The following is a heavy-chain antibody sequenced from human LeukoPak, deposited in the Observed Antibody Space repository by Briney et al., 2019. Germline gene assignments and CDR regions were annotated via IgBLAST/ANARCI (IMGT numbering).Heavy chain of an antibody. CDR2: IYTSGST. CDR1: GGSISSGSYY. V-gene: IGHV4-61*02. J-gene: IGHJ6*03. CDR3: ARGGSSTSGYYYYYMDV. D-gene: IGHD2-2*01. Sequence: KASQTLSLTCTVSGGSISSGSYYWSWIRQPAGKGLEWIGRIYTSGSTNYNPSLKSRVTISVDTSKNQFSLKLSSVTAADTAVYYCARGGSSTSGYYYYYMDVWGKGTTVTVSS.